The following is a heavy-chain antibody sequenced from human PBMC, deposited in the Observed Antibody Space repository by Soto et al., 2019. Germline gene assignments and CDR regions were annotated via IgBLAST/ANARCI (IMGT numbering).Heavy chain of an antibody. D-gene: IGHD3-22*01. J-gene: IGHJ4*02. V-gene: IGHV3-33*01. CDR3: AGVPRYDTWYFDY. CDR1: GFSVSTHV. Sequence: QVQLVESGGGVVQPGRSLRLSCTASGFSVSTHVIHWVRQAPGKGLEWVAVLWYDGSREYYAESVKGRFTISRDNSKNTMYLQMNSLRAEDTAVYYCAGVPRYDTWYFDYWGQGTLATVSS. CDR2: LWYDGSRE.